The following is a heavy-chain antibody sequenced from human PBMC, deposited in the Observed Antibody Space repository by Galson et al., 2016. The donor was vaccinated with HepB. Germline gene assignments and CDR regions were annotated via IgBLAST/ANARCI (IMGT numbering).Heavy chain of an antibody. J-gene: IGHJ4*02. V-gene: IGHV5-51*01. Sequence: QSGAEVKKPGESLKISCQGSGYKSTSYWIGWVRQVPGKGLEWIGTIYPGDSDTRYSPSFQGQVTISVDKSISTAYLQWSSLKASDSAMSYCARHELHSNSWYMDSWGQGTLVTVSP. CDR3: ARHELHSNSWYMDS. CDR1: GYKSTSYW. D-gene: IGHD6-13*01. CDR2: IYPGDSDT.